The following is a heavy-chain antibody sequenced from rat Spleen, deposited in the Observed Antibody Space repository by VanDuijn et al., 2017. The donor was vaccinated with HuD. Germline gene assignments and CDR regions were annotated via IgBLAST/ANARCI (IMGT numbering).Heavy chain of an antibody. CDR3: ASLYSSYSLYYFDY. J-gene: IGHJ2*01. Sequence: EVQLQESGPGLVKPSQSLSLTCSVTGYSITSGYGWNWIRKFPGNKLEWMGYINSAGSTNYNPPLKSQISITRDTSKNQFFLQVNSVTTEDTATYYCASLYSSYSLYYFDYWGQGVMVTVSS. D-gene: IGHD1-2*01. CDR2: INSAGST. V-gene: IGHV3-3*01. CDR1: GYSITSGYG.